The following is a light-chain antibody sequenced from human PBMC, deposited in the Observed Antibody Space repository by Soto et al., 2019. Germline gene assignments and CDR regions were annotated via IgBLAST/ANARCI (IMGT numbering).Light chain of an antibody. CDR3: QQYDNRPYT. J-gene: IGKJ2*01. Sequence: DIQMTQSPSSLSASIGDRVTITCQASQDITNYLNWYQHKPGKAPKLLTYDASSLETGVPSRFSGSGSGTDFTFTINSLQPEDIATYFCQQYDNRPYTFGQGTKLEIK. CDR1: QDITNY. V-gene: IGKV1-33*01. CDR2: DAS.